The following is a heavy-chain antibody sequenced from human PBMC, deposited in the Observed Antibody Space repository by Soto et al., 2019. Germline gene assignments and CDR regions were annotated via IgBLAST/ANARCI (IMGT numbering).Heavy chain of an antibody. CDR3: AKDGSYDFWSGYRNWFDP. Sequence: GGSLRLSCAASGFTFSSYGMHWVRQAPGKGLEWVAVISYDGSNKYYADSVKGRFTISRDNSKNTLYLQMNSLRAEDTAVYHCAKDGSYDFWSGYRNWFDPWGQGTLVTVSS. D-gene: IGHD3-3*01. V-gene: IGHV3-30*18. CDR2: ISYDGSNK. CDR1: GFTFSSYG. J-gene: IGHJ5*02.